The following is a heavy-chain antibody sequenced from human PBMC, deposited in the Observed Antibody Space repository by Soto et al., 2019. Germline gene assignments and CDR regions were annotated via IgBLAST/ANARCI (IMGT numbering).Heavy chain of an antibody. Sequence: QLVESGGGVVKAGGSLKLSCSASGFTFSRSDLHWFRQAPGIGLEWVGRVRSKIHNYATSFADSVRGRFTISRNDSDHTVSLEMSGLKSEDTALYYCSRHEEGRRMVFYGLDLCGQGTTVTVSS. CDR1: GFTFSRSD. CDR3: SRHEEGRRMVFYGLDL. V-gene: IGHV3-73*02. CDR2: VRSKIHNYAT. D-gene: IGHD2-8*01. J-gene: IGHJ6*02.